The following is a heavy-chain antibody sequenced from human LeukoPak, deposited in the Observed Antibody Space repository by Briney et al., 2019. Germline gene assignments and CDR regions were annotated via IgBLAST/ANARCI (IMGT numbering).Heavy chain of an antibody. V-gene: IGHV3-21*04. Sequence: GGSLRLSCAASEFTFSGYSMKWGRQAPGKGLEWVSSIFSSSGYISYADSSISSSGPYIYYADSLKGRFTISRDNVKNSLYLQMNSLRAEDTAIYYCAKNGDRGAYCSGGSCYPYYYYNMDVWGKGTTVTISS. CDR2: ISSSGPYI. D-gene: IGHD2-15*01. CDR1: EFTFSGYS. CDR3: AKNGDRGAYCSGGSCYPYYYYNMDV. J-gene: IGHJ6*03.